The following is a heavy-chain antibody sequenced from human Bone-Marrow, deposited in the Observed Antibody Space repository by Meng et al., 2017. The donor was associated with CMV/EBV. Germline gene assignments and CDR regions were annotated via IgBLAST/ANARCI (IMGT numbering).Heavy chain of an antibody. CDR1: GFSLSTSGVG. CDR3: AHKYDFWNGYTY. Sequence: SGPTLVKPTQTLTLTCTFSGFSLSTSGVGVGWIRQPPGKALEWLALIYWNDDKRYSPSLKRRLTITKDTSRNQVVLTMTNMDHVDTATYYCAHKYDFWNGYTYWGHGTLVTVSS. CDR2: IYWNDDK. J-gene: IGHJ2*01. D-gene: IGHD3-3*01. V-gene: IGHV2-5*01.